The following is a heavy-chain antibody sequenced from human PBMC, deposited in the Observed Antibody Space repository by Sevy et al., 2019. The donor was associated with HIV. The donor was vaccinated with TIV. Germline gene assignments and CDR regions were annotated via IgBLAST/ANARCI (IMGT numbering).Heavy chain of an antibody. V-gene: IGHV5-51*01. D-gene: IGHD2-2*02. J-gene: IGHJ4*02. CDR3: ARHDPVGYCSSTSCYSGDY. CDR2: IYPGDSDT. CDR1: GYSFTSYW. Sequence: GESLKISCKGSGYSFTSYWIGWVRQMPGKGLEWMGIIYPGDSDTRYRPSFQGQVTISADKSISTAYLQWSSLKASDTAMYYCARHDPVGYCSSTSCYSGDYWGQGTLVTVSS.